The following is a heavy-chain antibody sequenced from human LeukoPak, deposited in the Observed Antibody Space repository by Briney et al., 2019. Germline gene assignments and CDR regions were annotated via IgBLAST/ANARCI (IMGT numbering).Heavy chain of an antibody. CDR1: GDSISSYY. V-gene: IGHV4-4*07. Sequence: SETLSLTCTVSGDSISSYYWSWIRQPAAKGLECIGRIYSSGSTNYNPSLKSRVTMSADTSKNQFSLRLSSLTAADTAVYFCARDYYYHNSGFFGYWGQGTLVTVSS. CDR3: ARDYYYHNSGFFGY. CDR2: IYSSGST. D-gene: IGHD3-22*01. J-gene: IGHJ4*02.